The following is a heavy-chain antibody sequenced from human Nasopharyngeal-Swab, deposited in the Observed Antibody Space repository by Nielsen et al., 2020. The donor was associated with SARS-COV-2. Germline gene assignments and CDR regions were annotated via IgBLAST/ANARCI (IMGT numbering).Heavy chain of an antibody. J-gene: IGHJ4*02. D-gene: IGHD3-22*01. V-gene: IGHV1-2*06. CDR1: GYTFTGYY. Sequence: ASVKVSCKASGYTFTGYYMHWVRQAPGQGLEWMGRINPNSGGTNYAQKFQGRVTMTRDTSISTAYMELSRLRSDDTAVYYCARAVGYYDSSGYCDYWGQGTLVTVSS. CDR2: INPNSGGT. CDR3: ARAVGYYDSSGYCDY.